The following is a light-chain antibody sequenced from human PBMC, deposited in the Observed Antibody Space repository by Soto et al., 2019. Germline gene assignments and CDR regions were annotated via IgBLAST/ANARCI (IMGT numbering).Light chain of an antibody. J-gene: IGLJ7*01. CDR2: DVT. CDR3: NSYTGTSARYA. CDR1: SSDVGRYNY. Sequence: QSALTQPASVSGSPGQSITISCTGTSSDVGRYNYVSWYQQYPGRAPKLIIFDVTNRPSGVSHRFSGSKSGNTASLTISGLQAEDEADYYCNSYTGTSARYAFGTGTQLTVL. V-gene: IGLV2-14*03.